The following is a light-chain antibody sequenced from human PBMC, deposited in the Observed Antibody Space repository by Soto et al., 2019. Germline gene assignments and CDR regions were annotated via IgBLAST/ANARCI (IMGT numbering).Light chain of an antibody. V-gene: IGLV2-14*01. CDR3: NPHTTNRSLV. CDR1: SSDVGTYDY. CDR2: EVN. J-gene: IGLJ2*01. Sequence: QSVLTQPASVTGAPGQSITISCTGSSSDVGTYDYVSWYQQHPGKAPKLMIYEVNNRPSGVSDRFSGSKSGNTASLTISGLQAEDEADYYCNPHTTNRSLVFGGGTKVTVL.